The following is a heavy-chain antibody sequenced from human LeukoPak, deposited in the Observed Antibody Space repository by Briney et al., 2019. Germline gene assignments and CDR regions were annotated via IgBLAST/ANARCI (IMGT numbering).Heavy chain of an antibody. Sequence: PGGSLRLSCAASGFTFSSYSMNWVRHTPGKGLEWVSSISGGSRHIYYADSVKGRFTISRDNAKNSLYLQMNSLRAEDTAVYYCAKVLRGEFSCLDYWGQGTLVTVSS. V-gene: IGHV3-21*01. J-gene: IGHJ4*02. CDR2: ISGGSRHI. D-gene: IGHD3-16*02. CDR3: AKVLRGEFSCLDY. CDR1: GFTFSSYS.